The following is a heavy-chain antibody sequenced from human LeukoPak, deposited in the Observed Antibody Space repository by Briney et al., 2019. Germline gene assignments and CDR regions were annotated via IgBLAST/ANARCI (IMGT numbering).Heavy chain of an antibody. CDR2: VFDSERT. V-gene: IGHV4-59*11. CDR1: GGSISTHY. Sequence: SETLSLTCTVSGGSISTHYWSWIRQPPGKGLEWIGYVFDSERTKDNPSLKSRATLSADTSKNQFSLKLSSVTAADTAVYYCARGVYYDSSGYYYRKTYFYYFDYWGQGTLVTVSS. J-gene: IGHJ4*02. D-gene: IGHD3-22*01. CDR3: ARGVYYDSSGYYYRKTYFYYFDY.